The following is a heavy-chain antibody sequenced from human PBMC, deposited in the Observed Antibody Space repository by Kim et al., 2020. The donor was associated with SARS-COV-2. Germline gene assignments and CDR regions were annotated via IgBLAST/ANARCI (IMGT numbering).Heavy chain of an antibody. J-gene: IGHJ3*02. D-gene: IGHD2-15*01. CDR1: GGSISSYY. Sequence: SETLSLTCTVSGGSISSYYWSWIRQPPGKGLEWIGSIYYSGSTNYNPSLKSRVTISVDTSKNQFSLKLSSVTAADTAVYYWARDPGYCSGGSCDAFDIWGQGTMVTVSS. V-gene: IGHV4-59*13. CDR2: IYYSGST. CDR3: ARDPGYCSGGSCDAFDI.